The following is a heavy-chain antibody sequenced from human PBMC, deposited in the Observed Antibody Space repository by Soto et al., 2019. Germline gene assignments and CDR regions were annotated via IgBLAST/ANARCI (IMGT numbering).Heavy chain of an antibody. V-gene: IGHV4-4*02. D-gene: IGHD1-26*01. Sequence: QVQLQESGPGLVKPSGTLSLTCAVSGGSISSSNWWSGVRQPPGKGLEWIVEIYHSGSTNYNPSLKRRVTISVDKSKNQFSLKLSSVTAADTAVYYCARDRSGSYLPLAWFDPWGQGTLVTVSS. CDR1: GGSISSSNW. CDR2: IYHSGST. CDR3: ARDRSGSYLPLAWFDP. J-gene: IGHJ5*02.